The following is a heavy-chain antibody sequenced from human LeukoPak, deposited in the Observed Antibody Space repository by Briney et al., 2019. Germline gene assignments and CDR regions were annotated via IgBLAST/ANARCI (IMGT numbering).Heavy chain of an antibody. J-gene: IGHJ4*02. CDR1: GYTFTSYD. Sequence: ASVKVSCKASGYTFTSYDINWVRQATGQGLEWMGWMNPNSGDTGYVQKFQGRVTITRNTSISTAYMEVSSLRSEDTAVYYCARAETYYYDSLWGQGTLVTVSS. V-gene: IGHV1-8*01. D-gene: IGHD3-22*01. CDR2: MNPNSGDT. CDR3: ARAETYYYDSL.